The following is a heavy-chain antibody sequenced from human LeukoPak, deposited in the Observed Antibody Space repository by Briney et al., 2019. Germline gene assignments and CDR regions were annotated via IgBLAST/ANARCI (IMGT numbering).Heavy chain of an antibody. CDR2: ISSSSSYI. CDR3: ARNQRYAGTTVY. V-gene: IGHV3-21*01. J-gene: IGHJ4*02. D-gene: IGHD1-1*01. Sequence: NSGGSLRLSCAASGFTFSSYSRNWVRQAPGKGLEWVSSISSSSSYIYYADSVKGRFTISRDNAKNSLYLQMNSLRAEDTAVYYCARNQRYAGTTVYWGQGTLVTVSS. CDR1: GFTFSSYS.